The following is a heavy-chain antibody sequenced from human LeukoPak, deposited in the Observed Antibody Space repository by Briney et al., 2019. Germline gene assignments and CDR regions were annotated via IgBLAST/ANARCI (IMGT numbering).Heavy chain of an antibody. V-gene: IGHV4-34*01. Sequence: SETLSLTCAVYGGSFSGYYWSWIRQPPGKGLEWIGEINHSGSTNYNPSLKSRVTISVDTSKNQFSLKLSSVTAADTAVYYCARGLGVWGSYRSNWFDPWGQGTLVTVSS. J-gene: IGHJ5*02. CDR1: GGSFSGYY. CDR3: ARGLGVWGSYRSNWFDP. D-gene: IGHD3-16*02. CDR2: INHSGST.